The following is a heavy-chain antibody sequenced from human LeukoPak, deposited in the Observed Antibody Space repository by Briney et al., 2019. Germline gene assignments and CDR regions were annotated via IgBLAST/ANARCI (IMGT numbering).Heavy chain of an antibody. V-gene: IGHV1-69*04. Sequence: GASVKVSCKASGYTFTSYYMHWVRQAPGQGLEWMGRIIPILGIANYAQKFQGRVTITADKSTSTAYMELSSLRSEDTAVYYCARGGTVPYYYGMDVWGQGTTVTVSS. D-gene: IGHD2-2*01. CDR3: ARGGTVPYYYGMDV. J-gene: IGHJ6*02. CDR1: GYTFTSYY. CDR2: IIPILGIA.